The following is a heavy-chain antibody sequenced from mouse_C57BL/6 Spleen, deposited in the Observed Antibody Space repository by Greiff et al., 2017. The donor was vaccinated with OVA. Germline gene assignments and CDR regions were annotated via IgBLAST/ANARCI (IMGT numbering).Heavy chain of an antibody. V-gene: IGHV3-6*01. J-gene: IGHJ4*01. D-gene: IGHD1-1*01. CDR2: ISYDGSN. CDR1: GYSITSGYY. CDR3: ARDYGSREGAMDY. Sequence: EVKLVESGPGLVKPSQSLSLTCSVTGYSITSGYYWNWIRQFPGNKLEWMGYISYDGSNNYNPSLKNRISITRDTSKNQFFLKLNSVTTEDTATYYCARDYGSREGAMDYWGQGTSVTVSS.